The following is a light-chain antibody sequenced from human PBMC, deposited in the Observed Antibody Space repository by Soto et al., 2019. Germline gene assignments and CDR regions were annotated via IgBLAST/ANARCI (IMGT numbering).Light chain of an antibody. J-gene: IGKJ2*01. Sequence: EIVMTQSPATLAVSPGERATLSCRASQSISSHLTWYQQKPGQPPRLLIYGASIRATGIPARFSGSGSWTEFTLTIGSLKSEDFAVYYCQQYSGWPYTFGQVNKLEIK. CDR2: GAS. CDR1: QSISSH. CDR3: QQYSGWPYT. V-gene: IGKV3-15*01.